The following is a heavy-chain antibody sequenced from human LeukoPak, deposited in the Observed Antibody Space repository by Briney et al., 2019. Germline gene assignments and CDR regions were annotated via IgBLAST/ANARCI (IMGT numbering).Heavy chain of an antibody. V-gene: IGHV4-39*01. CDR3: ARLTLNHYYGSGSYLDY. J-gene: IGHJ4*02. D-gene: IGHD3-10*01. CDR2: IYYSRST. Sequence: PSETLSLTCTVSGGSISSSSYYWGWIRQPPGKGLEWIGSIYYSRSTYYNPSLKSRVTISVDTSKNQFSLKLSSVTAADTAVYYCARLTLNHYYGSGSYLDYWGQGTLVTVSS. CDR1: GGSISSSSYY.